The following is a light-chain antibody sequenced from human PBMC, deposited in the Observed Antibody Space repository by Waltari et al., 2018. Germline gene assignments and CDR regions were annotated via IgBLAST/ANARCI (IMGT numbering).Light chain of an antibody. J-gene: IGLJ2*01. CDR2: RDT. CDR1: VLANKY. Sequence: SFELTQTSSLSVSPGQTVRISCSGDVLANKYARWFQQKPGQAPVLIIFRDTERPSGIPERFSCSSSGTTATLIIRGAQVEDEGDYYCYAAADNNLGVFGGGTKVTVL. V-gene: IGLV3-27*01. CDR3: YAAADNNLGV.